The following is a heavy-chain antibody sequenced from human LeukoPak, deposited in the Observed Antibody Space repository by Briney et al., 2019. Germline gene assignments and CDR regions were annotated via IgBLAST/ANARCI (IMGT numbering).Heavy chain of an antibody. CDR3: AFDYGSGSYLGFDS. V-gene: IGHV3-23*01. Sequence: GGSLRLSCAASGFTPSSYAMSWVRQAPGKGLEWVSAISGSGGSTYYADSVKGRFTISRDNSKNTLYLQMNSLRAEDTAVYYCAFDYGSGSYLGFDSWGQGTLVTVSS. CDR1: GFTPSSYA. D-gene: IGHD3-10*01. CDR2: ISGSGGST. J-gene: IGHJ4*02.